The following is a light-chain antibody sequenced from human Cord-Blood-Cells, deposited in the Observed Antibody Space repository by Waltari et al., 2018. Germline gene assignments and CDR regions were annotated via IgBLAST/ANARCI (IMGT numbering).Light chain of an antibody. Sequence: EMVLTQPPGTLYLYPWEKATLSCRASQSVSSSYLAWYQQKPGQSPRLLIYGASSRATGIADRFSGSGSGTDFTLTISRLEPEDSVVYYCQQYGSSPQTFGQGTKVEIK. V-gene: IGKV3-20*01. J-gene: IGKJ1*01. CDR1: QSVSSSY. CDR2: GAS. CDR3: QQYGSSPQT.